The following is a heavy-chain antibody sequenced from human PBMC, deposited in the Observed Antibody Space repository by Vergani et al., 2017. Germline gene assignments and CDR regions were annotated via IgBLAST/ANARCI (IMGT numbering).Heavy chain of an antibody. Sequence: QVQLQESGPGLVKPSETLSLICTVSGGPISSYYWSWIRQPPGKGLEWIGYIYYSGSTNYNPSLKSRVTISVDTSKNQFSLTLSSVTAADAAVYYCARDPGIAAAGRHWFDPWGQGTLVTVSS. D-gene: IGHD6-13*01. V-gene: IGHV4-59*01. CDR2: IYYSGST. J-gene: IGHJ5*02. CDR3: ARDPGIAAAGRHWFDP. CDR1: GGPISSYY.